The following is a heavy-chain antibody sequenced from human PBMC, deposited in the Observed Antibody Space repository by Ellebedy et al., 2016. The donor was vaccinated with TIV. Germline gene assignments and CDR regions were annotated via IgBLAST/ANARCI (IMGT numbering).Heavy chain of an antibody. D-gene: IGHD4-17*01. Sequence: SETLSLTCTVSGASISDYYWSWIRQPPGKGLEWIGYISYIYTEKTNYNPSLKSRVTISVDTSKNQFSLKLSSVTAADTAVFYCAGKGLGESYDYGDQLTGFDYWGQGTLVTVSS. CDR2: ISYIYTEKT. CDR1: GASISDYY. J-gene: IGHJ4*02. V-gene: IGHV4-59*08. CDR3: AGKGLGESYDYGDQLTGFDY.